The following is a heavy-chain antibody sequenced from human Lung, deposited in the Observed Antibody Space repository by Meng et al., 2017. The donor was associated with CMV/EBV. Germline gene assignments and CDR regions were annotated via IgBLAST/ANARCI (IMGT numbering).Heavy chain of an antibody. Sequence: SETLSLXXTVSGGSISSSSYYWGWIRQPPGKGLEWIGSIYYSWRTYYNPSLKSRVTISVDTSKNQFSLKLSSVTAADTAVYYCARQRPVLDAFDIWGQGTMVTVSS. CDR2: IYYSWRT. J-gene: IGHJ3*02. V-gene: IGHV4-39*01. CDR1: GGSISSSSYY. D-gene: IGHD3-3*01. CDR3: ARQRPVLDAFDI.